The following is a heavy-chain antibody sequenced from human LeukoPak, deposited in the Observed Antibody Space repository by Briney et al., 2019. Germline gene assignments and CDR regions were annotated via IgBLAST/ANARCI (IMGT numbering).Heavy chain of an antibody. D-gene: IGHD3-3*01. CDR2: ISSSGSTI. V-gene: IGHV3-11*01. CDR1: GFTFSDYY. CDR3: ARVLREWLLFGWFDP. J-gene: IGHJ5*02. Sequence: GGSLRLSCAASGFTFSDYYMSWIRQAPGKGLEWISYISSSGSTIYYADSVRGRFTISRDNAKNSLYLQMNSLRAEDTAVYYCARVLREWLLFGWFDPWGQGTLVTVSS.